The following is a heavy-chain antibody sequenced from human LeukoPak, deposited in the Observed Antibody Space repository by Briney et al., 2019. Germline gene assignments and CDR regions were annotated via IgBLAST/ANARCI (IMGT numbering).Heavy chain of an antibody. Sequence: QTGGSLRLSCAASGFTFSSYGMSRVRQAPGKGLEWVSAISGSGGSTYYADSVKGRFTISRDNSKNTLYLQMNSLRAEDTAVYYCAKVPWRQWLVGVFDYWGQGTLVTVSS. D-gene: IGHD6-19*01. J-gene: IGHJ4*02. CDR1: GFTFSSYG. CDR2: ISGSGGST. CDR3: AKVPWRQWLVGVFDY. V-gene: IGHV3-23*01.